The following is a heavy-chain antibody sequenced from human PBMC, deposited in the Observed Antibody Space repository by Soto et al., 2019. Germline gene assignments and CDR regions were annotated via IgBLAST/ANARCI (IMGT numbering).Heavy chain of an antibody. V-gene: IGHV3-7*05. CDR2: TKQDGSEQ. D-gene: IGHD3-9*01. CDR3: ARRGRRYFDWLRHFHYYYMDV. CDR1: GFTFSSYW. J-gene: IGHJ6*03. Sequence: GGSLRLSCAASGFTFSSYWMSWVRQAPGKGLEWVANTKQDGSEQYYVDSVKGRFTISRDNAKNSLYLQMNSLRAEDTAVYYCARRGRRYFDWLRHFHYYYMDVWGKGTTVTAP.